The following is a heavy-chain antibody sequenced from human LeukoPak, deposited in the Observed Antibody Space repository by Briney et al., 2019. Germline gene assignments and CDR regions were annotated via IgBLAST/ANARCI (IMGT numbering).Heavy chain of an antibody. CDR3: ARAGTTLGTPYY. V-gene: IGHV4-34*01. D-gene: IGHD4-23*01. CDR2: INHTGST. CDR1: GGSFSGYY. Sequence: SETLPVTCAVYGGSFSGYYWSWIRQPPGKGLEWIGEINHTGSTNYNPSLKSRVTISVDTSKNQFSLKLSSVTAADTAVYYCARAGTTLGTPYYWGQGTLVTVSS. J-gene: IGHJ4*02.